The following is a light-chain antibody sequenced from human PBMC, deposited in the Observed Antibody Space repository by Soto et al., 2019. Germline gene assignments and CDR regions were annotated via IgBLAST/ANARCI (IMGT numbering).Light chain of an antibody. CDR2: AAS. CDR3: QQLHSYPLT. J-gene: IGKJ4*01. CDR1: QGISTF. V-gene: IGKV1-9*01. Sequence: IQLTQSPSSLSASIGDRVTITCRAGQGISTFLAWYQQTPRKAPKLLIYAASTLQSGVPSRFSGSGSGTDFTLTISSLQPEDFATYYCQQLHSYPLTFGGGTKVDFK.